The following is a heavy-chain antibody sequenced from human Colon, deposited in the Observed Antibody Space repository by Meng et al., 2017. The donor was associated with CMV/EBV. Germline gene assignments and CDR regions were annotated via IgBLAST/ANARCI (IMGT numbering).Heavy chain of an antibody. D-gene: IGHD3-10*02. Sequence: QRHLEESGPGLVKPSETLSLTCPVSGGSFTSNSYFWGWIRQPPGKGLEYIGSIYNSGSAYYNPSLKSRVTISLDTSKNQFSLKLSSVTAADTAMYYCARVVLNFFDYWGQGTLVTVSS. CDR1: GGSFTSNSYF. CDR3: ARVVLNFFDY. CDR2: IYNSGSA. V-gene: IGHV4-39*07. J-gene: IGHJ4*02.